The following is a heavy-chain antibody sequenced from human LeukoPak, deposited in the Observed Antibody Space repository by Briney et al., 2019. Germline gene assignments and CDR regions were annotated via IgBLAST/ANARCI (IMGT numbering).Heavy chain of an antibody. CDR3: AKVGERDGYNYYYYHYMDV. D-gene: IGHD5-24*01. Sequence: GGSLRLSCAASGFTFSGYGMSWVRQAPGKGLEWVSGISGSGGSTYYADSVKGRFTISRDNSKNTLYLQMNSLRAEDTAVYYCAKVGERDGYNYYYYHYMDVWGKGTTVTVSS. V-gene: IGHV3-23*01. CDR2: ISGSGGST. CDR1: GFTFSGYG. J-gene: IGHJ6*03.